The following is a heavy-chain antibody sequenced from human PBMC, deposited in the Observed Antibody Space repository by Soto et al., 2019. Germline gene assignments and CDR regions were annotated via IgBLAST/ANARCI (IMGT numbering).Heavy chain of an antibody. Sequence: LRLSCAASGFTFSSYGMHWVRQAPGKGLEWVAVIWYDGSNKYYADSVKGRFTISRDNSKNTLYLQMNSLRAEDTAVYYCARSGGYYYDSSGTNDAFDIWRQGLMVTVS. CDR2: IWYDGSNK. D-gene: IGHD3-22*01. CDR1: GFTFSSYG. V-gene: IGHV3-33*01. CDR3: ARSGGYYYDSSGTNDAFDI. J-gene: IGHJ3*02.